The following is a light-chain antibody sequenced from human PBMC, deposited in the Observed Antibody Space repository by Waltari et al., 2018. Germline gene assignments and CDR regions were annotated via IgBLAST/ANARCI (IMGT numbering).Light chain of an antibody. CDR1: HGINNY. V-gene: IGKV1-16*02. CDR3: LQYYSYPRT. J-gene: IGKJ1*01. CDR2: GAS. Sequence: DTQMTQSPSSLSASVGDRVTITCRARHGINNYLSWYQQKSGEAPKSLLYGASTLHGGVPSKFSGSGSGTEFTLTISSLQPEDFATYYCLQYYSYPRTFGQGTKVEIK.